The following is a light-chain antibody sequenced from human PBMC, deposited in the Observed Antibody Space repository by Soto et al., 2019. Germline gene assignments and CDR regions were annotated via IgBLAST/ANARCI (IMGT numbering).Light chain of an antibody. J-gene: IGKJ2*01. Sequence: DIQMTQSASTLSASVGDRVTITCRASQSISSWLGWYQQKPGKAPKLLIYKASSLENGVPSRFSGSESGTEFTLTISSLQPDDFATNSCPQYHSYSPYTFGQGTKLEIK. CDR1: QSISSW. CDR3: PQYHSYSPYT. V-gene: IGKV1-5*03. CDR2: KAS.